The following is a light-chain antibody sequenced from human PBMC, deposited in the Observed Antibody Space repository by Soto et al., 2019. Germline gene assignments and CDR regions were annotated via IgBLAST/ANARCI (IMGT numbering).Light chain of an antibody. J-gene: IGKJ4*01. CDR3: QQYKDWPLT. Sequence: EIVMTQSPATLSVSPGERATLSCRASQSVGSNVAWYQQKPGQAPRILIYGASTRATGISARFSGSGSGTEFTLTISSLQSEDFALYYCQQYKDWPLTFGGGTKVDIK. V-gene: IGKV3-15*01. CDR2: GAS. CDR1: QSVGSN.